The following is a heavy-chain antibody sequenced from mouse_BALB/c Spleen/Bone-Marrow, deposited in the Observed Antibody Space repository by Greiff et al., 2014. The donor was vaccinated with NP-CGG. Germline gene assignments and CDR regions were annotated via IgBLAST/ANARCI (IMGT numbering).Heavy chain of an antibody. CDR2: INPSSGYT. J-gene: IGHJ1*01. V-gene: IGHV1-4*01. CDR1: GYTFTSYT. D-gene: IGHD2-14*01. CDR3: ARYRYDWYFDV. Sequence: QVQLQQSGAELARPGASVKMSCKASGYTFTSYTMHWVKQRPGQGLEWIGYINPSSGYTNYNQKFKDKATLTADKSSSTAYMQLSSLTSEHSAVYYCARYRYDWYFDVWGAGTTVTVSS.